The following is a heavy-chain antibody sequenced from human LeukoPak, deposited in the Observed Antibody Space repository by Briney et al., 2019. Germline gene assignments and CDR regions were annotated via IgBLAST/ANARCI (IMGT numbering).Heavy chain of an antibody. J-gene: IGHJ3*02. CDR3: ARDLRGDRGKIGAFDI. CDR1: GFTFSSYW. Sequence: GSLRLSCAASGFTFSSYWMSWVRQAPGKGLEWVANIKQDGSEKYYVDSVKGRFTISRDNAKNSLYLQMNSLRAEDTAVYYCARDLRGDRGKIGAFDIWGQGTMVTVSS. CDR2: IKQDGSEK. D-gene: IGHD5/OR15-5a*01. V-gene: IGHV3-7*01.